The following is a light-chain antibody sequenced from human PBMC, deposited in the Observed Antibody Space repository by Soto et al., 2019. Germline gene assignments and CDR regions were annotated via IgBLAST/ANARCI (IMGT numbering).Light chain of an antibody. V-gene: IGKV3D-20*02. CDR2: GAS. CDR1: QSIANTY. J-gene: IGKJ5*01. Sequence: EIVLTQSPGTLSLSPGERATLSCRASQSIANTYLAWYQQKPGQAPRLLIYGASSRATGIPDRFSGSGSGTDFTLTISRLEPEDFAVYYCQQRSNWPAFGQGTRLEIK. CDR3: QQRSNWPA.